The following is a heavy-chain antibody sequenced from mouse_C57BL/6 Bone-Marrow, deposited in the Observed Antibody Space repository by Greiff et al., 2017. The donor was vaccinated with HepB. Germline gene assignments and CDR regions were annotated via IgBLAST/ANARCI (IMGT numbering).Heavy chain of an antibody. Sequence: EVQLQQSGPELVKPGASVKISCKASGYSFTGYYMNWVKQSPEKSLEWIGEINPSTGGTTYNQKFKAKATLTVDKSSSTAYMQLKSLTSEDSAVYYSARSPYYAMDYWGQGTSVTVSS. CDR3: ARSPYYAMDY. V-gene: IGHV1-42*01. CDR2: INPSTGGT. J-gene: IGHJ4*01. CDR1: GYSFTGYY.